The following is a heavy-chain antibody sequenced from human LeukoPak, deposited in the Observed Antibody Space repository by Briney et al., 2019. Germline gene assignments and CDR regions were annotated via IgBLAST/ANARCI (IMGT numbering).Heavy chain of an antibody. J-gene: IGHJ4*02. D-gene: IGHD6-6*01. CDR2: MRSGDGDT. CDR3: VRDFPENWQLVPLLDY. CDR1: GFTVSSNY. Sequence: PGGSLRLSCAASGFTVSSNYMSWVRQAPGKGLEWVAVMRSGDGDTTYADSVRGRFTISRDNSKNRLDLQMNSLRPEDTAVYYCVRDFPENWQLVPLLDYWGQGTLVTVSS. V-gene: IGHV3-53*01.